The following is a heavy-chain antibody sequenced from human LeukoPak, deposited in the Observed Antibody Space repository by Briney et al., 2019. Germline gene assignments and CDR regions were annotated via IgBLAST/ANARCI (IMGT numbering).Heavy chain of an antibody. Sequence: PGGSLRLSCAASGFTFSNYNMNWVRQAPGKGLEWVSSISSSGRYIYYADSVKGRFTISRDNAKNSLFLQMNGLRAEDTAVYFCARNFDSVTSALAYWGQGSLVTVSS. J-gene: IGHJ4*02. V-gene: IGHV3-21*01. CDR1: GFTFSNYN. CDR3: ARNFDSVTSALAY. D-gene: IGHD3-16*01. CDR2: ISSSGRYI.